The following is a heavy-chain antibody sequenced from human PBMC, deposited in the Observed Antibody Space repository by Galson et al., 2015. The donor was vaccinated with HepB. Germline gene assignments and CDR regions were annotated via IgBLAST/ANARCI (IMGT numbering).Heavy chain of an antibody. J-gene: IGHJ6*02. V-gene: IGHV3-33*06. Sequence: SLRLSCAASGFTFSGYGMHWVRQAPGKGLEWVAVIWYDGSNKYYADSVKGRFTISRDNSKNTLYLQMNSLRAEDTAVYYCAKDEGGGPDLSYYYYGMDVWGQGTTVTVSS. CDR1: GFTFSGYG. D-gene: IGHD1-26*01. CDR2: IWYDGSNK. CDR3: AKDEGGGPDLSYYYYGMDV.